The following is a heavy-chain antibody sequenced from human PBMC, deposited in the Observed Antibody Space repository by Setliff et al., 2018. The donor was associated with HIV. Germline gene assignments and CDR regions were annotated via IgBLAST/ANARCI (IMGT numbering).Heavy chain of an antibody. CDR2: INTTSWIP. V-gene: IGHV7-4-1*02. J-gene: IGHJ6*03. CDR3: ARDSSEYFDFSSGDFHYMDV. Sequence: GASVKVSCKASGYSLSRFSINWVRQAPGQGLEWMGWINTTSWIPTYAQGFTGWFVFSLDTTVRTAYLEISDLRADDTGVYYCARDSSEYFDFSSGDFHYMDVWGKGTTVTVSS. CDR1: GYSLSRFS. D-gene: IGHD3-3*01.